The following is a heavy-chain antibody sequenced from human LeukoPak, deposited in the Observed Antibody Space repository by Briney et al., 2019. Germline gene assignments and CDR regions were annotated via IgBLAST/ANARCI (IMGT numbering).Heavy chain of an antibody. V-gene: IGHV4-34*01. Sequence: SETLSLTCAVYGGPFIGYYWGWIRRPPGKGLDWIGEINHSESTNYNPSLKSRVTISVDTSKNQFSLKLSSVTAADTAVYYCARDYGSGSYIGARTYNWFDPWGQGTLVTVSS. CDR3: ARDYGSGSYIGARTYNWFDP. CDR2: INHSEST. CDR1: GGPFIGYY. D-gene: IGHD3-10*01. J-gene: IGHJ5*02.